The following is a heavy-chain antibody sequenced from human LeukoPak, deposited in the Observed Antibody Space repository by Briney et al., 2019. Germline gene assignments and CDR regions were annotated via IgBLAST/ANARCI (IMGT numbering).Heavy chain of an antibody. CDR3: ARLLDYSGSWAYYFDY. D-gene: IGHD6-13*01. CDR1: GGSISSYY. J-gene: IGHJ4*02. V-gene: IGHV4-59*08. CDR2: IYYSGST. Sequence: SETLSLTCTVSGGSISSYYWSWIRQPPGKGLEWIGYIYYSGSTNYNPSLKSRVTISVDTSKNQFSLKLSSVTAADTAVYYCARLLDYSGSWAYYFDYWGQGTLVTVSS.